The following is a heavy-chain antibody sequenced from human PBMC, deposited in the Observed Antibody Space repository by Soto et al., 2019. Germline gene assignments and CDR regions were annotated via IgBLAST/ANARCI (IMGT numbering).Heavy chain of an antibody. V-gene: IGHV3-74*01. D-gene: IGHD5-18*01. CDR2: ISSDGSRT. Sequence: EVQLVESGGGLVQPGGSLRRSCAASRFTFSSYWMHWVRQAPGKGLVWVSRISSDGSRTSYADSVKGRFTISRDNAKNTRNLQMNSLRADDTAIYYCARVYSSLSSYDYWGRGTLVTVSS. CDR3: ARVYSSLSSYDY. CDR1: RFTFSSYW. J-gene: IGHJ4*02.